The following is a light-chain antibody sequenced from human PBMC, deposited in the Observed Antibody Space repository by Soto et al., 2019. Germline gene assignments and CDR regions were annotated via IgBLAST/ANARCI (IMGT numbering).Light chain of an antibody. J-gene: IGLJ1*01. Sequence: QAVVTQSSSASASLGSSVKLTCTLSSGHSSYIIAWHQQQPGKAPRYLMKLEGSGSCKKGSGVPDRFSGSSSGADRYLTISNLQSEDEADYYCETWDSNIHVFGTGTKLTVL. CDR2: LEGSGSC. CDR1: SGHSSYI. CDR3: ETWDSNIHV. V-gene: IGLV4-60*03.